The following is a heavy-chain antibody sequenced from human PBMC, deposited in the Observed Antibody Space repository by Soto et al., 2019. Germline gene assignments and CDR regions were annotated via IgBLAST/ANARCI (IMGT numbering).Heavy chain of an antibody. D-gene: IGHD2-21*02. Sequence: QVQLVESGGGVVQPGRSLRLSCAASGFTFSNYAMHWVRQAPGKGLEWVSVISYDGSSKTYGDSVKGRFTISRDNSKSTLYLQMSSLRPEDTAAYYCARRKQSSLRDFVGDWLDPWGQGTLVTVSS. V-gene: IGHV3-30-3*01. J-gene: IGHJ5*02. CDR2: ISYDGSSK. CDR1: GFTFSNYA. CDR3: ARRKQSSLRDFVGDWLDP.